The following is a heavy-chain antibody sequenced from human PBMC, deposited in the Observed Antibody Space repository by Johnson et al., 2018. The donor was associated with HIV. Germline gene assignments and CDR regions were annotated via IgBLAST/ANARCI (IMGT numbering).Heavy chain of an antibody. J-gene: IGHJ3*02. D-gene: IGHD5-18*01. Sequence: QVQLVESGGGVVLPGGSLRLSCAASGFTFSSYAMHWVRQAPGQGLAWLAIISYDGGDTWYADSVKGRFTVSRDNSKDTLYLQMNTLRAEDTAVYYCARDQRGGYSYGDAFDIWGQGTMVTVSS. V-gene: IGHV3-30-3*01. CDR2: ISYDGGDT. CDR3: ARDQRGGYSYGDAFDI. CDR1: GFTFSSYA.